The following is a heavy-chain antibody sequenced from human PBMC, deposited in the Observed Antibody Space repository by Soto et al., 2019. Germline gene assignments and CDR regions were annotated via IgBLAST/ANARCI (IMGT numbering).Heavy chain of an antibody. V-gene: IGHV1-69*01. D-gene: IGHD1-26*01. J-gene: IGHJ4*02. CDR3: TESSMGAVDS. CDR2: IIPIFGTT. Sequence: QVHLVQSGAEVKKPGSSVKVSCTAAGGTFGTSIISWVRQGPGQGLEWMGGIIPIFGTTTYAQKFQGRVTITADESAGTAYMDLSSLRSGDTALYYCTESSMGAVDSWGQGTRVGASS. CDR1: GGTFGTSI.